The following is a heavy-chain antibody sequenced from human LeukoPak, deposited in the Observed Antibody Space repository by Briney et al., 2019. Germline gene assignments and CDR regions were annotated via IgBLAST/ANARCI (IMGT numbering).Heavy chain of an antibody. CDR1: GFTFSSYS. J-gene: IGHJ4*02. CDR2: ISSSSSYI. D-gene: IGHD3-9*01. CDR3: ARVWGEVAAFDWFDY. Sequence: GGSLRLSCAASGFTFSSYSMNWVRQAPGKGLEWVSSISSSSSYIYYADSVKGRFTISRDNAKNSLYLQMNSLRAEDTAVYYCARVWGEVAAFDWFDYWGQGTLVTVSS. V-gene: IGHV3-21*01.